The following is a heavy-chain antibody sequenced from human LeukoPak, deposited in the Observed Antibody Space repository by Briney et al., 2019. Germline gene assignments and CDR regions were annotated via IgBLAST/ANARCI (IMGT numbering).Heavy chain of an antibody. CDR1: GYTFTGYY. J-gene: IGHJ4*02. CDR3: ARVTGKRVYYFDY. CDR2: INPNSGGT. D-gene: IGHD2-8*01. Sequence: ASVKVSCKASGYTFTGYYMHWVRQAPGQGLEWMGWINPNSGGTNYAQKFQGRVTMTRDTSISTAHMELSRLRSDDTAVYYCARVTGKRVYYFDYWGQGTLVTVSS. V-gene: IGHV1-2*02.